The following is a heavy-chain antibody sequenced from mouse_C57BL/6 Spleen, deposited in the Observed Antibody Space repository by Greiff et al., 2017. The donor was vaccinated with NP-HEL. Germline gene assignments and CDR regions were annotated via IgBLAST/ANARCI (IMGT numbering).Heavy chain of an antibody. D-gene: IGHD2-3*01. V-gene: IGHV1-61*01. CDR3: ARLIYDGYFFAY. Sequence: QVQLQQPGAELVRPGSSVKLSCKASGYTFTSYWMDWVKQRPGQGLEWIGNIYPSDSETHYNQKFKDKATLTVDKSSGTAYMQLSSLTSEDSAVYYCARLIYDGYFFAYWGQGTLVTVSA. J-gene: IGHJ3*01. CDR1: GYTFTSYW. CDR2: IYPSDSET.